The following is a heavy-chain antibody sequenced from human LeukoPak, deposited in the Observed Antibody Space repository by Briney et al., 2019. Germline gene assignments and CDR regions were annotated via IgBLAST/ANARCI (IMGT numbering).Heavy chain of an antibody. D-gene: IGHD3-10*01. CDR3: ARDSGTSGEVKFDP. CDR1: GYSISSGYY. J-gene: IGHJ5*02. Sequence: SETLSLTCTVSGYSISSGYYWGWIRQPPGKGLEWIGSIYHSGSTYYNPSPKSRVTISVDTSKNQFSLKLKSVTAADTAVYYCARDSGTSGEVKFDPWGQGALVTVSS. CDR2: IYHSGST. V-gene: IGHV4-38-2*02.